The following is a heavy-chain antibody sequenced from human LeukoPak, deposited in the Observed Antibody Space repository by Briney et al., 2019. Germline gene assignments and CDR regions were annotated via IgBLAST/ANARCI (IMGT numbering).Heavy chain of an antibody. V-gene: IGHV3-13*01. CDR1: GFTFSSYD. CDR2: IGTAGDT. D-gene: IGHD6-19*01. CDR3: ARSYSSGWYPYLPTDY. Sequence: PGGSLRLSCAASGFTFSSYDMHWVRQATGKGLEWVSAIGTAGDTYYPGSVKGRFTISRENAKNSLYLRMNSLRAGDTAVYHCARSYSSGWYPYLPTDYWGQGTLVTVSS. J-gene: IGHJ4*02.